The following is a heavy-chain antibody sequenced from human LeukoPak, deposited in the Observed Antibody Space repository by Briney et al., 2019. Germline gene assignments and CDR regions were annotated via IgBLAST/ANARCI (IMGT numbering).Heavy chain of an antibody. J-gene: IGHJ4*02. CDR1: GFSLSSRGVG. D-gene: IGHD3-9*01. Sequence: SGPTLVNPTQTLTLTCTFSGFSLSSRGVGVGWIRQPPGRALEWLAHIYWHDATYYCPSLKSRLTITKDTSKNQVVLTMTNMDPVDTGTYFCAHLRATDWYFFDYWGQGTVVTVSS. CDR2: IYWHDAT. V-gene: IGHV2-5*01. CDR3: AHLRATDWYFFDY.